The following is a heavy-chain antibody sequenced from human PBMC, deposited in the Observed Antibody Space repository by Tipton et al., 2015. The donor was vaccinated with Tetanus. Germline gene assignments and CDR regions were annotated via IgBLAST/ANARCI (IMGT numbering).Heavy chain of an antibody. V-gene: IGHV4-59*01. CDR1: GGSISSYY. CDR3: ARGGLGEVGY. J-gene: IGHJ4*02. CDR2: IYYSGST. Sequence: LRLSCTVSGGSISSYYWSWIRQPPGKGLEWIGYIYYSGSTNYNPSLKSRVTISVDTSKNQFSLKLSSVTAADTAVYYCARGGLGEVGYWGQGTLVTVSP. D-gene: IGHD2-15*01.